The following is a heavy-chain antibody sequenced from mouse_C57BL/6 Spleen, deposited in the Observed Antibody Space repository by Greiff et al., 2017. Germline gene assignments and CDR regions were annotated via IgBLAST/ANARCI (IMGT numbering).Heavy chain of an antibody. Sequence: VQLQQSGAELVRPGASVTLSCKASGYTFTDYEMHWVKQTPVHGLEWIGAIDPETGGTAYNQKFKGKAILTADKSSSTAYMELRSLPSEDSAVYYCTRSGTWDDWYFDVWGTGTTVTVSS. CDR3: TRSGTWDDWYFDV. V-gene: IGHV1-15*01. J-gene: IGHJ1*03. D-gene: IGHD4-1*01. CDR2: IDPETGGT. CDR1: GYTFTDYE.